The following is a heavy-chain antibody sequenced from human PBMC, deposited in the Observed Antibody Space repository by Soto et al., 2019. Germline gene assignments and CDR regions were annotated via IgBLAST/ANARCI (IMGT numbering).Heavy chain of an antibody. J-gene: IGHJ4*02. CDR2: INPNSGVT. CDR1: GYTFTGYY. D-gene: IGHD2-15*01. V-gene: IGHV1-2*04. Sequence: ASVKVSCKASGYTFTGYYMHCVRQAPGQGLEWMGWINPNSGVTNYAQKFQGWVTMTRDTSISTAYMELSRLRSDDTAVYYCARDSYCSGGSCYRGYFDYWGQGTLVTV. CDR3: ARDSYCSGGSCYRGYFDY.